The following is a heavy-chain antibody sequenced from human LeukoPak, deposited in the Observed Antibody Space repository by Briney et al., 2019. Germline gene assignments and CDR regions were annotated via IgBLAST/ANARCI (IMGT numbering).Heavy chain of an antibody. Sequence: GGSLRLSCAASGFIFSDSYMSWIRQAPGKGLEWISYISSSGSNKYYADSVKGRFTISRDNAKNSLYLQMNSLTAEDTAVYYCARDEAYCSSTSCYSWGAGWFDPWGQGTLATVSS. CDR2: ISSSGSNK. D-gene: IGHD2-2*01. CDR3: ARDEAYCSSTSCYSWGAGWFDP. J-gene: IGHJ5*02. CDR1: GFIFSDSY. V-gene: IGHV3-11*01.